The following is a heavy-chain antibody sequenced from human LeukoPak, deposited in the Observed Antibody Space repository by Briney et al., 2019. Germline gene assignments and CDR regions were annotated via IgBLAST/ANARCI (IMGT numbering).Heavy chain of an antibody. CDR1: GYTFTRYY. CDR3: ARDGRESGYSYGPDAFDI. V-gene: IGHV1-46*01. D-gene: IGHD5-18*01. Sequence: ASVKVSCKASGYTFTRYYMHWVRQAPGQGLEWMGIINPSGGSTSYAQKFQGRVTMTRDMSTSTVYMELSSLRSEDTAVYYCARDGRESGYSYGPDAFDIWGQGTMVTVSS. CDR2: INPSGGST. J-gene: IGHJ3*02.